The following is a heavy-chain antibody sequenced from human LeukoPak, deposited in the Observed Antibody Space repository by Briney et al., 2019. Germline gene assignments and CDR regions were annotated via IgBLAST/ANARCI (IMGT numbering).Heavy chain of an antibody. CDR1: GGSISSYY. D-gene: IGHD3-10*01. CDR3: ARDERWFGELLVGWFDP. J-gene: IGHJ5*02. V-gene: IGHV4-4*07. CDR2: IYTSGST. Sequence: SPSETLFLTCTVSGGSISSYYWSWIRQPAGKGLEMIGRIYTSGSTNYNPSLKSRVTMSVDTSKNQFSLKLSSVTAADTAVYYCARDERWFGELLVGWFDPWGQGTLVTVSS.